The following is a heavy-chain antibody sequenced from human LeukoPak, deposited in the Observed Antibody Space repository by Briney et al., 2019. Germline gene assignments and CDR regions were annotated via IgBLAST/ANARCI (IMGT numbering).Heavy chain of an antibody. Sequence: PSETLSLTCAVYGGSFSGYYWSWIRQPPGKGLEWIGYIYYSGSTNYNPSLKSRVTISVDTSKNQFSLKLSSVTAADTAVYYCARVLGRTYYFDYWGQGTLVTVSS. CDR1: GGSFSGYY. CDR2: IYYSGST. CDR3: ARVLGRTYYFDY. V-gene: IGHV4-59*01. D-gene: IGHD1-1*01. J-gene: IGHJ4*02.